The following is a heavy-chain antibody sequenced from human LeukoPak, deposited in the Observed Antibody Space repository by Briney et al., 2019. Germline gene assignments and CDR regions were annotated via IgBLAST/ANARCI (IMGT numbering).Heavy chain of an antibody. Sequence: KPGGSLRLSCAASGFTFTSYAMHWVRQAPGQRLEWMGWINAGNGNTKYSQKFQGRVTITRDTSASTAYMELSSLRSEDTAVYYCATSYYYDSSGHDAFDIWGQGTMVTVSS. CDR1: GFTFTSYA. J-gene: IGHJ3*02. D-gene: IGHD3-22*01. V-gene: IGHV1-3*01. CDR2: INAGNGNT. CDR3: ATSYYYDSSGHDAFDI.